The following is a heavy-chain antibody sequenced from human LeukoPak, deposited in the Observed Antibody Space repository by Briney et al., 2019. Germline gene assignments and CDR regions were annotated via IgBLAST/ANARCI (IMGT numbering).Heavy chain of an antibody. CDR1: GGSISSGDYY. D-gene: IGHD2-2*02. V-gene: IGHV4-30-4*08. Sequence: SQTLSLTCTVSGGSISSGDYYWSWIRQPPGKGLEWIGYIYYSGSTYYNPSLKSRVTISVDTSKNQFSLELSSVTAADTAVYYCAGVSLDCSSTSCYTLFDYWGQGTLVTVSS. J-gene: IGHJ4*02. CDR3: AGVSLDCSSTSCYTLFDY. CDR2: IYYSGST.